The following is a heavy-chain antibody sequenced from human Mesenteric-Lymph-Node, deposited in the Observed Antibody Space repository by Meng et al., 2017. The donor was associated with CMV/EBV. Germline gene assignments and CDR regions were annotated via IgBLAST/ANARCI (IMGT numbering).Heavy chain of an antibody. CDR2: INPNSGVS. CDR3: ARDNVNPEGFDP. J-gene: IGHJ5*02. D-gene: IGHD2/OR15-2a*01. CDR1: GYTFTDFY. V-gene: IGHV1-2*06. Sequence: QVQLVQARAEVGKPGASVMVSCKASGYTFTDFYIHWVRQAPGQGLEWMGRINPNSGVSNSAQNFQGRVTMTRDTSISTVYMELGRLTSDDTAVYYCARDNVNPEGFDPWGQGTLVTVYS.